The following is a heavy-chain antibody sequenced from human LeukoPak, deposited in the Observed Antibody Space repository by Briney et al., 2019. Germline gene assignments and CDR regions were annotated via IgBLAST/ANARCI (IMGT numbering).Heavy chain of an antibody. J-gene: IGHJ6*03. CDR3: ARDGYYDFWSGYSLPYYYYYYMDV. D-gene: IGHD3-3*01. CDR1: GGSISSSSYY. Sequence: SETLSLTCTVSGGSISSSSYYWGWIRQPPGNGLEWIGSIYYSGSTYYNPSLKSRVTISVDTSKNQFSLKLSSVTAADTAVYYCARDGYYDFWSGYSLPYYYYYYMDVWGKGTTVTVSS. V-gene: IGHV4-39*07. CDR2: IYYSGST.